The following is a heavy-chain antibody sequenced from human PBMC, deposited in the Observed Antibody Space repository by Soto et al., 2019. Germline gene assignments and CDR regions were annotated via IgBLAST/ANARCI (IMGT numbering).Heavy chain of an antibody. CDR2: VESDGGGT. CDR1: GITFSGYW. Sequence: EVQLVESGGGSVQPGGSLRLSCVASGITFSGYWMHWVRQVPGKGLVWVARVESDGGGTSYADAVKGRFTISRDNAKNTLYLQMNSLRVEDTAVYYCATVFEHWGQGIPVTVSS. J-gene: IGHJ4*02. V-gene: IGHV3-74*01. CDR3: ATVFEH.